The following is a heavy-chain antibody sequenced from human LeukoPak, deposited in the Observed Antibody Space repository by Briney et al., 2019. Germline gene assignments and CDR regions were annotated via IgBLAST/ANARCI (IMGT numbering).Heavy chain of an antibody. V-gene: IGHV4-4*07. CDR3: ASDSSVVVPAATLDY. CDR2: IYTSGST. CDR1: GGSISSYY. Sequence: SETLSLNCTVSGGSISSYYWSWIRHPAGKGLEGIGRIYTSGSTNYNPSLKSRVTMSVDTSKNQFSLKLSSVTAADTAVYYCASDSSVVVPAATLDYWGQGTLVTVSS. D-gene: IGHD2-2*01. J-gene: IGHJ4*02.